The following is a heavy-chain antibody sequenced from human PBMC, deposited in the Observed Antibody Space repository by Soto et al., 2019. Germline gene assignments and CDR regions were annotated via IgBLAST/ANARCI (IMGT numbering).Heavy chain of an antibody. Sequence: ASVKVSCKASEYTFTAYYMQWVRQAPGQGLEWMGWINPDSGDTDDAQKFQGRVTLTRDTSVNTAYMELHSLGSDDTAMYYCASDTLKRSNWGQGTPVTVSS. CDR1: EYTFTAYY. V-gene: IGHV1-2*02. CDR2: INPDSGDT. CDR3: ASDTLKRSN. J-gene: IGHJ4*02.